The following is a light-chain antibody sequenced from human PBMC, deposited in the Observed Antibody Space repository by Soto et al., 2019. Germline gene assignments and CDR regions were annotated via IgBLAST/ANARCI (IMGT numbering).Light chain of an antibody. CDR1: SSNIGSNT. CDR2: SNN. J-gene: IGLJ3*02. CDR3: AAWDDSLNGPV. V-gene: IGLV1-44*01. Sequence: QSVLTQPPSASGTPGQRVTISCSGSSSNIGSNTVNWYQQLPGTAPKLLIYSNNQRTSGVPDRFSGSKSGTSASLAISGRHCDDAADYYCAAWDDSLNGPVFGVGTQLTV.